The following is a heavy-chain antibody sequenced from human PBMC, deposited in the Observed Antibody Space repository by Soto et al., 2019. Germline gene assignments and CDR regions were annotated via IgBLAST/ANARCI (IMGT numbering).Heavy chain of an antibody. CDR1: GFTFDDYG. CDR3: AREGVHNYTEYYFDY. V-gene: IGHV3-21*06. Sequence: GGSLRLSCAASGFTFDDYGMHWVRRAPGKGLEWVSSISGIRDYIRYADSVKGRFTISRDNAKTSLYLQMNSLTAEDTAVYYCAREGVHNYTEYYFDYWGQGTLVTVSS. CDR2: ISGIRDYI. J-gene: IGHJ4*02. D-gene: IGHD3-10*01.